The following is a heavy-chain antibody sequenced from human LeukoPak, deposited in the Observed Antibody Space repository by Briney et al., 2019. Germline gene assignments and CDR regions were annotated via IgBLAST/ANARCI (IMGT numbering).Heavy chain of an antibody. Sequence: PSETLSLTCTVSGGSISSYYWSWIRQPPGKGLEWIGYIYYSGSTNYNPSLKSRVTISVHTSKNQFSMKLSSVTAADTAVYYCAGGGQPLLGNWFDPWGRGTLVTASS. CDR1: GGSISSYY. CDR3: AGGGQPLLGNWFDP. V-gene: IGHV4-59*08. J-gene: IGHJ5*02. D-gene: IGHD2-21*02. CDR2: IYYSGST.